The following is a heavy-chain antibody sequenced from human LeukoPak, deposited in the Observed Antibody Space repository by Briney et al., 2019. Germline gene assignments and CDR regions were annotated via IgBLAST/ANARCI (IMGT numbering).Heavy chain of an antibody. CDR1: GFTFSSYA. V-gene: IGHV3-23*01. Sequence: PGGSLRLSCAASGFTFSSYAMSWVRQAPGEGLEWVSAIPGSGDSTNYADSVKGRFTISRDNSKNTLYLQMNSLRAEDTAVYYCAKRSGVSYGYFDYWGQGTLVTVSS. CDR2: IPGSGDST. D-gene: IGHD1-26*01. CDR3: AKRSGVSYGYFDY. J-gene: IGHJ4*02.